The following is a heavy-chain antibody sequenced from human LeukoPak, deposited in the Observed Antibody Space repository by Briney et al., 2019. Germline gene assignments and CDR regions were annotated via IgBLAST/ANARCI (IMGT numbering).Heavy chain of an antibody. Sequence: GGSLRLSCAGSGFTFSDHYIDWVRLAPGKGLEWVGRTRNKANSYTTEYAASVKGRFTISRDDSRNSLYLQMNSLKSEDTAVYYCVRLVNITAHYPFDYWGQGTLVTVSS. J-gene: IGHJ4*02. CDR2: TRNKANSYTT. CDR3: VRLVNITAHYPFDY. D-gene: IGHD2/OR15-2a*01. CDR1: GFTFSDHY. V-gene: IGHV3-72*01.